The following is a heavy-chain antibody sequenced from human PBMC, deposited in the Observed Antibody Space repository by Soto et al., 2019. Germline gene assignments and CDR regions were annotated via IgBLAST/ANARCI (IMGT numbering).Heavy chain of an antibody. CDR3: AKDRMSTAIVDY. V-gene: IGHV3-23*01. Sequence: EVQLLESGGGLVQPGGSLRLSCAASGFTFGSYGMSWVRQAPGKGLEWVSAISGPGGSTYYADSVKGRFTISRDNSKNTPFLQMNSLRAEDTAMYFCAKDRMSTAIVDYWGQGTLVTVSS. CDR1: GFTFGSYG. CDR2: ISGPGGST. D-gene: IGHD5-18*01. J-gene: IGHJ4*02.